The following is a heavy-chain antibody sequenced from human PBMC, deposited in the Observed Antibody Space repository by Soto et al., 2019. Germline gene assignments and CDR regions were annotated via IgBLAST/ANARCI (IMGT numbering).Heavy chain of an antibody. CDR3: ARVSLQWLVRYYFDY. D-gene: IGHD6-19*01. V-gene: IGHV1-3*01. CDR2: INAGNGNT. CDR1: GYTFTSYA. J-gene: IGHJ4*02. Sequence: QVPLVQSGAEVKKPGASVKDSCKASGYTFTSYAMHWVRQAPGQRHEWMEWINAGNGNTKYSQKFQGRVTITRDTSASTAYMELSSLRSEDTAVYYCARVSLQWLVRYYFDYWGQGTLVAVSS.